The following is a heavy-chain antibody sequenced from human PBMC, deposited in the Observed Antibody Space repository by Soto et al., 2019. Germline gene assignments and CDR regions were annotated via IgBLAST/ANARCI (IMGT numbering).Heavy chain of an antibody. J-gene: IGHJ6*02. CDR1: GGSISSYY. CDR2: IYYSGST. Sequence: PSETLSLTCTVSGGSISSYYWSWIRQPPGKGLEWIGYIYYSGSTNYNPSLKSRVTISVDTSKNQFSLKLSSVTAADTAVYYCARTLRAYCGGDCYSGDYYGMDVWGQGTTVTV. CDR3: ARTLRAYCGGDCYSGDYYGMDV. D-gene: IGHD2-21*02. V-gene: IGHV4-59*01.